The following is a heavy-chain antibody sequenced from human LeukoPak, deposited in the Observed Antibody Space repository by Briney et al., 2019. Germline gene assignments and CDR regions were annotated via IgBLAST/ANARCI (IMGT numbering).Heavy chain of an antibody. V-gene: IGHV4-28*01. CDR1: GHSMSSADW. Sequence: SETLSLTCAVSGHSMSSADWWGWIRQSPGKGLEWIGYVHDSGETHYNPSLKSRVTMSVDKSKNQFSLKLTSVTDVDTAVYHCAKKRNGISYFDSWGQGTLVTVSS. D-gene: IGHD1-1*01. J-gene: IGHJ4*02. CDR3: AKKRNGISYFDS. CDR2: VHDSGET.